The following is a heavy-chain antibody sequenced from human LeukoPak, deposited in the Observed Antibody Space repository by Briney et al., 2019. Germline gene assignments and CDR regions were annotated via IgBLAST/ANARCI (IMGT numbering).Heavy chain of an antibody. J-gene: IGHJ4*02. V-gene: IGHV3-23*01. CDR2: ISGSGGST. D-gene: IGHD5-12*01. CDR1: GFTFSSYA. CDR3: AKGTHSGYDYFDY. Sequence: GGSLRLSCAASGFTFSSYAVSWVRQAPGKGLEWVSAISGSGGSTYYADSVKGRFTISRDNSKNTLYLQMNSLRAEDTAVYYCAKGTHSGYDYFDYWGQGTLVTVSS.